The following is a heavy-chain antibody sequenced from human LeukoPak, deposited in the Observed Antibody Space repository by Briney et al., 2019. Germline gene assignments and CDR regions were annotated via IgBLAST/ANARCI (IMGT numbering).Heavy chain of an antibody. CDR3: RKVGTGNHQYGCGDFDS. CDR2: ISVESGYT. Sequence: PGGSLRLSCITSGFTFSTNFIDWVRQAPGKGLQWVSAISVESGYTYYADSVKGRFTISRDNAKNAVYLQMNSLRADYTAFYYCRKVGTGNHQYGCGDFDSWGQGTLVTVSS. D-gene: IGHD3-10*01. CDR1: GFTFSTNF. J-gene: IGHJ4*02. V-gene: IGHV3-21*06.